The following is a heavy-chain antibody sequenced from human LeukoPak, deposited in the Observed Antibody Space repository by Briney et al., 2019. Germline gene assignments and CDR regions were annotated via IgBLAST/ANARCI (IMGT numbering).Heavy chain of an antibody. Sequence: ASVKVSCKASGYTFTGYYMHWVRQAPGQGLEWMGGFDPEDGETIYAQKFQGRVTMTEDTSTDTAYMELSSLRSEDTAVYYCATQYSSSWYGVGGYWGQGTLVTVSS. CDR2: FDPEDGET. CDR3: ATQYSSSWYGVGGY. CDR1: GYTFTGYY. D-gene: IGHD6-13*01. V-gene: IGHV1-24*01. J-gene: IGHJ4*02.